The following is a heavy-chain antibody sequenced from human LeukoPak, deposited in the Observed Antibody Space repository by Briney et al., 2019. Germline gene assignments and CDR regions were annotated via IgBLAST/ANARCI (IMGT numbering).Heavy chain of an antibody. CDR2: ISYDGSNK. D-gene: IGHD3-22*01. J-gene: IGHJ2*01. CDR1: GFTFSSYA. Sequence: GGSLRLSCAASGFTFSSYAMHWVRQAPGKGLEWVAVISYDGSNKYYADSVKGRFTISRDNAKNSLYLQMNSLRAEDTAVYYCARVYDSSGYFPGWYFDLWGRGTLVTVSS. V-gene: IGHV3-30-3*01. CDR3: ARVYDSSGYFPGWYFDL.